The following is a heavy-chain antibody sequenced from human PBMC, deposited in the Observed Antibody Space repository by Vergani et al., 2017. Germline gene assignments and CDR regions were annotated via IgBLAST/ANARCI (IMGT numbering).Heavy chain of an antibody. V-gene: IGHV4-39*01. CDR3: ARLGCSGGSCYFDLGDY. D-gene: IGHD2-15*01. CDR2: IYYSGST. Sequence: QLQLQESGPGLVKPSETLSLTCTVSGGSISSSSYYWGWIRQPPGKGLEWIGCIYYSGSTYYNPSLKSRVTISVDTSKNQFSLKLSSVTAADTAVYYCARLGCSGGSCYFDLGDYWGQGTLVTVSS. CDR1: GGSISSSSYY. J-gene: IGHJ4*02.